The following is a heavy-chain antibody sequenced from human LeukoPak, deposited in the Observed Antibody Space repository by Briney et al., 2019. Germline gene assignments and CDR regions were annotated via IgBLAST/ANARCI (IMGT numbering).Heavy chain of an antibody. CDR1: GGSISSGSYY. CDR3: ASAGYPDAFDI. V-gene: IGHV4-61*02. D-gene: IGHD5-18*01. Sequence: SQTLSLTCTVSGGSISSGSYYWSWIRQPAGKGLEWIGRIYTSGSTNYNPSLKSRVTISVDTSKNQFSLKLSSVTAADTAVYYCASAGYPDAFDIWGQGTMVTVSS. J-gene: IGHJ3*02. CDR2: IYTSGST.